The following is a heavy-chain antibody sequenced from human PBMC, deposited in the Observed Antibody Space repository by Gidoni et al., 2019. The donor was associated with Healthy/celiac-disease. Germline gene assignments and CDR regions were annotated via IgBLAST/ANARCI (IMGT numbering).Heavy chain of an antibody. J-gene: IGHJ4*02. D-gene: IGHD6-19*01. Sequence: QVQLQESGPGLVKPSETLSLTYTVSGGSISSYYWSWIRQPPGKGLEWIGYIYYSGSTNYNPSLKSRVTISVDTSKNQFSLKLSSVTAADTAVYYCARWAPKDSSGWYLRGFDYWGQGTLVTVSS. CDR3: ARWAPKDSSGWYLRGFDY. CDR2: IYYSGST. CDR1: GGSISSYY. V-gene: IGHV4-59*01.